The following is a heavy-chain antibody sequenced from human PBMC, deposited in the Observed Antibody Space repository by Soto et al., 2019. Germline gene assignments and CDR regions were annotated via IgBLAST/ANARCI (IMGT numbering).Heavy chain of an antibody. V-gene: IGHV4-59*08. CDR3: ASSPIYCSSTSCYRDHSFDY. CDR2: IYYSGST. Sequence: SETLSLTCTVSGGSISSYYWSWIRQPPGKGLEWIGYIYYSGSTNYNPSLKSRVTISVDTSKNQFSLKLSSVTAADTAVYYCASSPIYCSSTSCYRDHSFDYWGQGTLVTVSS. CDR1: GGSISSYY. D-gene: IGHD2-2*01. J-gene: IGHJ4*02.